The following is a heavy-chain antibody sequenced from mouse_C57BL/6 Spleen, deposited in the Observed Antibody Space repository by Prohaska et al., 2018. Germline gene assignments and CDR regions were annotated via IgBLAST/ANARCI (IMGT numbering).Heavy chain of an antibody. CDR1: GYTFTSYW. CDR2: IDPSDSYT. Sequence: QVQLQQPGAELVRPGTSVKLSCKASGYTFTSYWMHWVKQRPGQGLEWIGVIDPSDSYTNYNQKFKGKATLTVDTSSSTAYMQLSSLTSEDSAVYYCARGEVGGGYYWYFDVWGTGTTVTVSS. V-gene: IGHV1-59*01. CDR3: ARGEVGGGYYWYFDV. D-gene: IGHD1-1*02. J-gene: IGHJ1*03.